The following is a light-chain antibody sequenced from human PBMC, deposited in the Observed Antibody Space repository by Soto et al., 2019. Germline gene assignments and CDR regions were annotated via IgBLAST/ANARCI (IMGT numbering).Light chain of an antibody. Sequence: ENVLTQSPGTLSLSPGDRATLSCRASQSVSSNYFAWYQQIPGQPPRLLIYGASTRAPGIPDRFSGSDSGTDFTLTSSRLEPEDFAVYYCQQYGSSPYTFGQGTKLEIK. V-gene: IGKV3-20*01. CDR1: QSVSSNY. CDR2: GAS. CDR3: QQYGSSPYT. J-gene: IGKJ2*01.